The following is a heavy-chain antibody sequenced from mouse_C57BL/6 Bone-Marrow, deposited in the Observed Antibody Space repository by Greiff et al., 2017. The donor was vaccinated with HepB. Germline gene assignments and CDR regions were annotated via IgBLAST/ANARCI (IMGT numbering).Heavy chain of an antibody. CDR1: GYTFTSYG. CDR2: IYPRSGNT. D-gene: IGHD2-5*01. J-gene: IGHJ2*01. Sequence: QVQLKQSGAELARPGASVKLSCKASGYTFTSYGISWVKQRTGQGLEWIGEIYPRSGNTYYNEKFKGKATLTADKSSSTAYMELRSLTSEDSAVYFCARKKSNSLFDYWGQGTTLTVSS. V-gene: IGHV1-81*01. CDR3: ARKKSNSLFDY.